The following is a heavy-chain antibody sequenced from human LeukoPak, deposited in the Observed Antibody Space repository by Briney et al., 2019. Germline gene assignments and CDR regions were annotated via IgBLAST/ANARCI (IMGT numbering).Heavy chain of an antibody. CDR1: GGSISSSSYY. V-gene: IGHV4-39*07. D-gene: IGHD2-2*01. Sequence: SETLSLTCTVSGGSISSSSYYWGWIRQPPGKGLEWIGSIYYSGSTYYNPSLKSRVIISVDTSKNQFSLKLSSVTAADTAVYYCARESIRRDQLLQLDYWGQGTLVTVSS. J-gene: IGHJ4*02. CDR3: ARESIRRDQLLQLDY. CDR2: IYYSGST.